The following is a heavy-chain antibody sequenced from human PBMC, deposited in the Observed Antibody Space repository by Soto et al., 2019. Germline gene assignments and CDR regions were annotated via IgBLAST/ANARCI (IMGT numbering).Heavy chain of an antibody. CDR2: ISSSSNTL. D-gene: IGHD2-2*01. J-gene: IGHJ6*02. CDR3: ARRPDATIKDISYYYALDV. V-gene: IGHV3-48*02. Sequence: GGFLRLSCAASGFTISPYNMIWVRQAPGKGLQWVSYISSSSNTLYYGDSVRGRFTISRDNAKNSLYLQMNSLRDEDTAVYYCARRPDATIKDISYYYALDVWGQGTTVTVSS. CDR1: GFTISPYN.